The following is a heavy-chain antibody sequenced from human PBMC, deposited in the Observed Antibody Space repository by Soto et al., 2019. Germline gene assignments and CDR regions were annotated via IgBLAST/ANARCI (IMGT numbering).Heavy chain of an antibody. CDR1: GVSISSGAYY. D-gene: IGHD3-22*01. Sequence: PLSHTCSVSGVSISSGAYYWSWIRQHPGKGLEWIGYIYYTGSTYYNPSLKSRVTISIDTSKNQFSLKLNSVTAADTAVYYCARERAGDRSGYYLDYWGQGTLVNVSS. CDR3: ARERAGDRSGYYLDY. CDR2: IYYTGST. V-gene: IGHV4-31*03. J-gene: IGHJ4*02.